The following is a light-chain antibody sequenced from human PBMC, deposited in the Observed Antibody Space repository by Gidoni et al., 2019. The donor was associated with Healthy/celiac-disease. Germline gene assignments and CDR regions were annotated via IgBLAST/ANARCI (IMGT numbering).Light chain of an antibody. V-gene: IGLV2-23*01. CDR1: SSDVGSYNF. J-gene: IGLJ2*01. CDR2: DGS. CDR3: CSYAGSDVV. Sequence: SALPQPAPASAFSGQSTTIPCTGTSSDVGSYNFVSWYQQHPGKAPQLMIYDGSKRPSGVSNRFSGSKSGNTASLTISGIQAEDEADYYCCSYAGSDVVFGGGTKLTVL.